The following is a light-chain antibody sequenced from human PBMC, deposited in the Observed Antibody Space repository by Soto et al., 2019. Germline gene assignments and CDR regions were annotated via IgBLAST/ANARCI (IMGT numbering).Light chain of an antibody. CDR1: QSALSSSNNKNY. V-gene: IGKV4-1*01. CDR3: HQYYNAPYT. Sequence: DIVLTQSPDSLAVSLGERATINCESSQSALSSSNNKNYLAWYQQKPGQPPRLLIYWASTRESGVPDRFSGSGSGTDFTLTISSQQAEDVAVYYCHQYYNAPYTFGQGTKLEIK. CDR2: WAS. J-gene: IGKJ2*01.